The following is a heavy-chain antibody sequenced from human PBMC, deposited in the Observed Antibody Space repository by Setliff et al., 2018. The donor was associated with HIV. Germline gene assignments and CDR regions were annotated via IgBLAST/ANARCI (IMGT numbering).Heavy chain of an antibody. Sequence: PSETLSLTCTVSGGSISSNSYYWGWIRQPPGKGLEWIGSIYHSGRTYYNPSLKSRVTISVDTSKNQFSLKLTSVTAADTAVYYCARDYTNYFGAFDMWGQGTVVTVSS. V-gene: IGHV4-39*07. CDR1: GGSISSNSYY. CDR2: IYHSGRT. J-gene: IGHJ3*02. D-gene: IGHD3-16*01. CDR3: ARDYTNYFGAFDM.